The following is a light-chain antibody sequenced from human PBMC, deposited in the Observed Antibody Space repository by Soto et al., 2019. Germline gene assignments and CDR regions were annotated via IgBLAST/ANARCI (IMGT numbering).Light chain of an antibody. Sequence: EIVMTQSPGTLSVSPGERATLSCRASQSVSSNHLAWYQQKPGQAPRLLIYGGSSRATGIPVRFSGSGSETDFTLTISRLEPEDFAVYYCQHYHSSLLWTFGQGTKVDIK. V-gene: IGKV3-20*01. CDR1: QSVSSNH. CDR3: QHYHSSLLWT. J-gene: IGKJ1*01. CDR2: GGS.